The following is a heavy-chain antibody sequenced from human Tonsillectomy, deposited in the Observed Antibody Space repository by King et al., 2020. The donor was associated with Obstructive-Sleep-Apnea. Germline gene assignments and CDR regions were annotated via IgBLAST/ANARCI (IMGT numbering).Heavy chain of an antibody. CDR3: AREGLPATAILGAFDI. J-gene: IGHJ3*02. D-gene: IGHD2-21*02. V-gene: IGHV3-72*01. CDR1: GFTFTDHY. CDR2: IRKKVNGYIT. Sequence: VQLVESGGGLFQPGGSLRLSCVASGFTFTDHYMDWVRQAPGKGLEWVGRIRKKVNGYITQYATSVKGRFTISRDDSKTSLYLQMNSLKTEDTAVYYCAREGLPATAILGAFDIWGKGTMVTVSS.